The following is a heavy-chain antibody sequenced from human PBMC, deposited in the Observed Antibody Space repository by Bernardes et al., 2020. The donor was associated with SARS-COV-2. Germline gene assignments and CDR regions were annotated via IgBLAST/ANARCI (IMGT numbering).Heavy chain of an antibody. CDR3: ARSLGFSDLSGGVVDALDV. J-gene: IGHJ3*01. V-gene: IGHV1-8*01. Sequence: ASVKVSCKASGYIFTGYAIHWVRQAPGQGLEWMGWINPDGGSTDSVPELRGRVTMTRSISESTAYMEVSGLISDDTAVYYCARSLGFSDLSGGVVDALDVWGQGTMVTGS. CDR2: INPDGGST. D-gene: IGHD1-26*01. CDR1: GYIFTGYA.